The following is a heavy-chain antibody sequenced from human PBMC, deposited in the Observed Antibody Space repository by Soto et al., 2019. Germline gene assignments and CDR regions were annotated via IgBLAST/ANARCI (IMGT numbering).Heavy chain of an antibody. Sequence: ASVKVSCKASGYTFTSSGISWVRQAPGQGLEWMGWISTDNGNTKYAQHLQGRVSMTTDTSTSTAYMELRSLRSDDTAVYYCARGGHVVVVTAAFDYWGQGTLVTVSS. V-gene: IGHV1-18*01. CDR3: ARGGHVVVVTAAFDY. CDR2: ISTDNGNT. D-gene: IGHD2-21*02. J-gene: IGHJ4*02. CDR1: GYTFTSSG.